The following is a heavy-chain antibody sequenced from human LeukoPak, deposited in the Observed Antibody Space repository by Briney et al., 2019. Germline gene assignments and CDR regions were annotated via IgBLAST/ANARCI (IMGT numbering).Heavy chain of an antibody. D-gene: IGHD3-22*01. CDR3: AKASNYYDSSGYQRE. CDR1: GFTFDDYA. J-gene: IGHJ4*02. V-gene: IGHV3-9*01. CDR2: ISWNSGSI. Sequence: GGSLRLSCAASGFTFDDYAMHGVRQAPGKGLEWVSGISWNSGSIGYADSVKGRFTISRDNAKNSLYLQMNSLRAEDTALYYCAKASNYYDSSGYQREWGQGTLVTVSS.